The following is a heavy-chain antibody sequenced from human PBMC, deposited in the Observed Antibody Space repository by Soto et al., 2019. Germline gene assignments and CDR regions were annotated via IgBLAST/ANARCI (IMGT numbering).Heavy chain of an antibody. CDR3: TRNRGWHHLDN. CDR1: GFTFRNYW. D-gene: IGHD6-19*01. CDR2: IHPDGSET. Sequence: ESGGNLVQPGGSLRLSCAASGFTFRNYWMTWVRQAPAKGLEWVADIHPDGSETYYVDSVRGRFTISRDNAENSLYLRLNSLRDDDTAVYYCTRNRGWHHLDNWGQGALVTVSS. V-gene: IGHV3-7*04. J-gene: IGHJ4*02.